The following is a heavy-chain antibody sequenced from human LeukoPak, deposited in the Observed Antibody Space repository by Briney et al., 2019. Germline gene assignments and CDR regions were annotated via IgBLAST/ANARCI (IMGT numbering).Heavy chain of an antibody. CDR1: GGSISSSSYY. Sequence: SETLSLTCTVSGGSISSSSYYWAWVRQPPGKGLEWMGSIYYSGDIYYNPSLKSRVTVSVDTSRNQISLKVTSVTAADTALYYCVSRYYYNRRTPHFGDWGRGTLVIVSS. J-gene: IGHJ4*02. D-gene: IGHD3-22*01. V-gene: IGHV4-39*01. CDR2: IYYSGDI. CDR3: VSRYYYNRRTPHFGD.